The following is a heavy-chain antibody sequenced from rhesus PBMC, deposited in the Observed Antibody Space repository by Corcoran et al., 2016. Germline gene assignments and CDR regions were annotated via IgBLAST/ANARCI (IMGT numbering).Heavy chain of an antibody. CDR2: MYGSGGST. J-gene: IGHJ4*01. Sequence: QVQLHESGPGLVKPSETLSLTCSVSVRSFGDSSYWSWIRGPPGKGLEWIGYMYGSGGSTYYNPSLKSRVTISTDTSKNQCSLKLSSVTAADTAVYYCAREGPGWMFDYWGQGVLVTVSS. CDR1: VRSFGDSSY. V-gene: IGHV4-106*01. CDR3: AREGPGWMFDY. D-gene: IGHD3-34*01.